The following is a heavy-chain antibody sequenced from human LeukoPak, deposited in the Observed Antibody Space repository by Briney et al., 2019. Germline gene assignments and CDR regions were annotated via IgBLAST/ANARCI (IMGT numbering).Heavy chain of an antibody. CDR2: ISGSGGST. Sequence: GGSLRLSCAASGFTFSSYAMSWVRQAPGKGLEWVSAISGSGGSTYYADSVKGRFAISRDNSKNTLYLQMNSLRAEDTAVYYCARRGAAAGTGDYWGQGTLVTVSS. V-gene: IGHV3-23*01. J-gene: IGHJ4*02. CDR1: GFTFSSYA. D-gene: IGHD6-13*01. CDR3: ARRGAAAGTGDY.